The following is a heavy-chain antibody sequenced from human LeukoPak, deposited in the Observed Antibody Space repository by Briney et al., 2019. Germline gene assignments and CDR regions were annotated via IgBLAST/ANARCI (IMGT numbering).Heavy chain of an antibody. CDR1: GGSISSSSYY. V-gene: IGHV4-39*01. J-gene: IGHJ3*02. Sequence: PSATLSLTCTVSGGSISSSSYYWGWIRQPPGKGLEWIGSIYYSGSTYYNPSLKSRVTISVDTSKNQFSLKLSSVTAADTAVYYCARSRYQLAFDIWGQGTMVTVSS. D-gene: IGHD2-2*01. CDR3: ARSRYQLAFDI. CDR2: IYYSGST.